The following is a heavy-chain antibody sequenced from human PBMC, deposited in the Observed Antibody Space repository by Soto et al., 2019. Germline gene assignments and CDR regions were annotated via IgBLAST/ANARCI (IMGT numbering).Heavy chain of an antibody. V-gene: IGHV4-30-4*01. CDR3: ARVWGRGSSSLRAWFDP. Sequence: SETLSLTCTVSGGSISSGDYYWSWIRQPPGKGLEWIGYIYYSGSTYYNPSLKSRVTISVDTSKNQFSLKLSSVTAADTAVYYCARVWGRGSSSLRAWFDPWGQGTLVTVS. CDR1: GGSISSGDYY. D-gene: IGHD6-6*01. CDR2: IYYSGST. J-gene: IGHJ5*02.